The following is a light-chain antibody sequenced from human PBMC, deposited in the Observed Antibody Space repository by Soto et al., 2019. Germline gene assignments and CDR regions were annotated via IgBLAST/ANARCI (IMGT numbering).Light chain of an antibody. Sequence: QSALTQPRSVSGSPGQSVTISCTGTSSDVGGYNYVSWYQQYPGKAPKLMIYDVTKRPSGVPDRLSGSKSGNTASLTISGLQAEDEADYYCCSYAGRYMIFGGGTKLTVL. CDR3: CSYAGRYMI. CDR1: SSDVGGYNY. V-gene: IGLV2-11*01. CDR2: DVT. J-gene: IGLJ2*01.